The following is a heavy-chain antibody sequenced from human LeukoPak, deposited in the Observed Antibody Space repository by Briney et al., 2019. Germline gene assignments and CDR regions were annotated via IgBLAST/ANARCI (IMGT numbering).Heavy chain of an antibody. CDR2: ISYDGSNK. CDR3: AKDAITHCGGDCYLLYYFDY. V-gene: IGHV3-30*18. J-gene: IGHJ4*02. Sequence: GRSLRLSCAASGFTFSSYGMHWVRQAPGKGLEWVAVISYDGSNKYYADSVKGRFTISRDNSKNTLYLQMNSLRAEDTAVYYCAKDAITHCGGDCYLLYYFDYWGQGTLVTVSS. CDR1: GFTFSSYG. D-gene: IGHD2-21*02.